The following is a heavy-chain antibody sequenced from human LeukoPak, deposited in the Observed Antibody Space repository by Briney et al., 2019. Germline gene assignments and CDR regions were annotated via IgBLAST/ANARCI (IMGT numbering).Heavy chain of an antibody. D-gene: IGHD4-11*01. V-gene: IGHV3-30*03. CDR2: ISYDGSNK. CDR3: ATQYGNPDY. Sequence: PGGSLRLSCAASGFTFSSYGMHWVRQAPGKGLEWVAVISYDGSNKYYADSVKGRFTISRDNSKNTLYLQMSSLRAEDTAMYYCATQYGNPDYWGQGTLVTVSS. J-gene: IGHJ4*02. CDR1: GFTFSSYG.